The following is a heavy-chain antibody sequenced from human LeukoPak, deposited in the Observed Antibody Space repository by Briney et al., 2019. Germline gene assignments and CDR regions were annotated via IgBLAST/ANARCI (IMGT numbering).Heavy chain of an antibody. J-gene: IGHJ4*02. Sequence: GGSLRLSCAASGFTFRSYGMHWVRQAPGKGLEWVAFIRYDGSNKYYADSVKGRFTISRDNSKNTLYLQMNSLRAEDTAVYYCAKDPGDYGDYGYWGQGTLVTVSS. V-gene: IGHV3-30*02. CDR2: IRYDGSNK. D-gene: IGHD4-17*01. CDR3: AKDPGDYGDYGY. CDR1: GFTFRSYG.